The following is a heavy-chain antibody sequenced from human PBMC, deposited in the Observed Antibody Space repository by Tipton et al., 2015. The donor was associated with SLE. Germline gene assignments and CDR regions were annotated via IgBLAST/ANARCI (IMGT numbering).Heavy chain of an antibody. D-gene: IGHD6-6*01. CDR3: ARFIVSRGGIY. V-gene: IGHV4-4*07. CDR1: GDSISHYY. J-gene: IGHJ4*02. CDR2: VYTSGST. Sequence: TLSLTCTVSGDSISHYYWSWIRQPAGMGLEWIGRVYTSGSTNYNPSLKSRVTILLDTSKNQFSLKLSSVTAADTAVYYCARFIVSRGGIYWGQGTLVTVSS.